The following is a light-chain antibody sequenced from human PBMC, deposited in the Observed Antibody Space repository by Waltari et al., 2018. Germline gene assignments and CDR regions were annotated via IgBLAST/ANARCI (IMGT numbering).Light chain of an antibody. CDR3: QQYHTDSS. CDR2: RAS. Sequence: DIQMTQSPSTLSASVGASVTITCRASQSILVFLAWYQQKPGKAPKLLIYRASTLESGVPSRFSGSGSDTEFTLTISSLQPDDFATYYCQQYHTDSSFGQGTDLEIK. V-gene: IGKV1-5*03. CDR1: QSILVF. J-gene: IGKJ2*01.